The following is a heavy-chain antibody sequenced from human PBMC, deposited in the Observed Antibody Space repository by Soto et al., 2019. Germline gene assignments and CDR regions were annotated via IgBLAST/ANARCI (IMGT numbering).Heavy chain of an antibody. J-gene: IGHJ4*02. CDR3: ATRSPVFDY. CDR2: ITTDKGKT. CDR1: GYTFTSYG. Sequence: GASVKVSCKASGYTFTSYGISWVRQAPGQGLEWMGWITTDKGKTNYAQKFQGRVTMTTDTSTSTAYMELRSLRSDDTAVYYCATRSPVFDYWGQGSLVTVSS. V-gene: IGHV1-18*01.